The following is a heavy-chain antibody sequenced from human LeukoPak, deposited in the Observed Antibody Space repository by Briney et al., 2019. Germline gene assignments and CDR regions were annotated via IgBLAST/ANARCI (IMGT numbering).Heavy chain of an antibody. D-gene: IGHD1-26*01. CDR2: IIAYNHNT. CDR3: ATENPIVGATPGPNWFDP. CDR1: GYTFTSYG. J-gene: IGHJ5*02. V-gene: IGHV1-18*01. Sequence: ASVTVSCKASGYTFTSYGISWVRQAPGQGLGWMGWIIAYNHNTNYVQKLQGRVTMTTHTSMSTAYMELRSLRSEDTAVYYCATENPIVGATPGPNWFDPWGQGTLVTVSS.